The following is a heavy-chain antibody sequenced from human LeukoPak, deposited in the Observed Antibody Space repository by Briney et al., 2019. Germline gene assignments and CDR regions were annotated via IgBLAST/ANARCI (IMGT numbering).Heavy chain of an antibody. V-gene: IGHV4-59*08. CDR3: ARHRSGAFYAFDI. D-gene: IGHD3-10*01. CDR2: IYYAGST. Sequence: GSLRLSCAASGFTFSSYWMSWIRQPPGKGLEWIAYIYYAGSTSYNPSLKNRVTVPIDTSKNQFSLKLSSVTAADTAVYYCARHRSGAFYAFDIWGLGTMVTVSS. CDR1: GFTFSSYW. J-gene: IGHJ3*02.